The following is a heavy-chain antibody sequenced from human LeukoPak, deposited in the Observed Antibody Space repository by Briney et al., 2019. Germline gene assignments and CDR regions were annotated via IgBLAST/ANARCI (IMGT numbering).Heavy chain of an antibody. J-gene: IGHJ3*01. D-gene: IGHD5-24*01. CDR1: GFTFRDAA. Sequence: GGSLRLSCVVSGFTFRDAAMTWVRQAPGKGQEWVSLISSSGNNAYYADSVKGRFTISRDNSKNTLSLQMNSLRVEDTAIYYCAKDIQLSTWGLGTMVTVSS. V-gene: IGHV3-23*01. CDR2: ISSSGNNA. CDR3: AKDIQLST.